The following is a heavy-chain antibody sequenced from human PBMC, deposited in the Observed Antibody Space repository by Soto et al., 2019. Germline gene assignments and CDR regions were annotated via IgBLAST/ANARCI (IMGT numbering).Heavy chain of an antibody. V-gene: IGHV4-34*01. D-gene: IGHD6-6*01. CDR3: ARGYSGSSTHRAYYYYMDV. CDR2: INHSGST. Sequence: QVQLQQWGAGLLKPSETLSLTCAVYGGSFSGYYWSWIRQPPGKGLEWIGEINHSGSTNYNPSLKSRVTISVDTSRNQFSLKLSSVTAADTAVYYCARGYSGSSTHRAYYYYMDVWGKGTTVTVSS. CDR1: GGSFSGYY. J-gene: IGHJ6*03.